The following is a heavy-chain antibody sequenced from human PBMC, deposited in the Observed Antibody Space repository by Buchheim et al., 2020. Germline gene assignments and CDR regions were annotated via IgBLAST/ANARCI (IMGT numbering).Heavy chain of an antibody. D-gene: IGHD5-12*01. CDR2: ITAKTDGETT. Sequence: EVQLVESGGGLVKPGGSLRLSCAASGFTFSDAWMTWVRQAPGKGLEWVGRITAKTDGETTDYAAPVKGRFVISRDDSKNTLYLQMNSLRAEDSAVYYCRVVPTMNDYWGQGTL. J-gene: IGHJ4*02. V-gene: IGHV3-15*01. CDR3: RVVPTMNDY. CDR1: GFTFSDAW.